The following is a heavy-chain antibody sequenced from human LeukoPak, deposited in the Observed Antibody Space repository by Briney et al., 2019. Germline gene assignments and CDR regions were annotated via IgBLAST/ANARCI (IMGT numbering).Heavy chain of an antibody. D-gene: IGHD2-21*02. J-gene: IGHJ4*02. V-gene: IGHV3-23*01. CDR2: ISDSGGST. CDR3: TTRRVTY. Sequence: PGGSLRLSCAVSGSTFRENGMSWVRQAPGKGLEWVSSISDSGGSTYYADSVKGRFTISIDNSKNTLYLQMSSLRAEDTAIYYCTTRRVTYWGQGTLVTVSS. CDR1: GSTFRENG.